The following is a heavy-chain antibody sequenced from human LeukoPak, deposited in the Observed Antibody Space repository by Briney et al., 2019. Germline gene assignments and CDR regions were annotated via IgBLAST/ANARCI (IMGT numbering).Heavy chain of an antibody. CDR1: GGTFSSYA. J-gene: IGHJ6*02. D-gene: IGHD5-18*01. V-gene: IGHV1-18*01. Sequence: ASVKVSCKASGGTFSSYAISWVRQAPGQGLEWMGWISAYNGNTNYAQKLQGRVTMTTDTSTSTAYMELRSLRSDDTAVYYCARDRVYSYGLYYYYGMDVWGQGTTVTVSS. CDR3: ARDRVYSYGLYYYYGMDV. CDR2: ISAYNGNT.